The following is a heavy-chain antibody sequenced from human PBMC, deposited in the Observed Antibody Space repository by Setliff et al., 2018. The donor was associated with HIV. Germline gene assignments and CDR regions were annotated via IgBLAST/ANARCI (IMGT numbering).Heavy chain of an antibody. Sequence: GGSLRLSCAASGFTFSTYNMNWVRQAPGKGLEWVSSISGSGGSPYYADSVKGRFTISRDNSKNTLYLQMNSLRAEDTAVYYCAKDLVYYDSSGDLDYWGQGTLVTVSS. CDR3: AKDLVYYDSSGDLDY. CDR1: GFTFSTYN. J-gene: IGHJ4*02. CDR2: ISGSGGSP. V-gene: IGHV3-23*01. D-gene: IGHD3-22*01.